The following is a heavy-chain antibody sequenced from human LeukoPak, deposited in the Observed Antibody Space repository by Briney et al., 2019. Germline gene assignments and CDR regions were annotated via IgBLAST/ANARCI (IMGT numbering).Heavy chain of an antibody. CDR2: INPNSGGT. J-gene: IGHJ6*02. D-gene: IGHD5-18*01. V-gene: IGHV1-2*02. CDR3: ARVRQNTYGYYYFGMDV. CDR1: GYTFTGYY. Sequence: ASVKVSCKASGYTFTGYYMHWVRQAPGQGLEWMGWINPNSGGTNYAQKFQGRVTMTRDTSISTAYMELSSLRSDDTAVYYCARVRQNTYGYYYFGMDVWGQGTTVTVSS.